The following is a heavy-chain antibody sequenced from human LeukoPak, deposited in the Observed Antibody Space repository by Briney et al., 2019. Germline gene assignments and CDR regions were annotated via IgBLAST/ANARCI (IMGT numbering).Heavy chain of an antibody. J-gene: IGHJ4*02. D-gene: IGHD3-3*01. V-gene: IGHV1-46*01. Sequence: GASVKVSCKASGYTFTSYYMHWVRQAPGQGLEWMGIINPSGGSTSYAQKFQGRVTMTRDMSTSTVYMELSSLRSEDTAVYYCAKTQLTIFGVVDSYGGQGTLVTVSS. CDR1: GYTFTSYY. CDR2: INPSGGST. CDR3: AKTQLTIFGVVDSY.